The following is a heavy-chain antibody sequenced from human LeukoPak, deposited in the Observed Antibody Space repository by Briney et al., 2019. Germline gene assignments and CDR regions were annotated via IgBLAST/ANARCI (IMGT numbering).Heavy chain of an antibody. Sequence: GASVKVSCKASGYTFSDYYMHWVRQAPGQGLEWMGWLYAKSGDTHYEQKFQGRVTLTRDTSISTAYMELSSLTSDDTAVYYCARGYSISREATFDYWGQGTLVTVSS. CDR3: ARGYSISREATFDY. V-gene: IGHV1-2*02. J-gene: IGHJ4*02. D-gene: IGHD4-11*01. CDR2: LYAKSGDT. CDR1: GYTFSDYY.